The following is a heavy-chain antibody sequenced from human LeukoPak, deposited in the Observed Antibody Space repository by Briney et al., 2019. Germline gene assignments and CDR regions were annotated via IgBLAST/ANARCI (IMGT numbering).Heavy chain of an antibody. Sequence: ASVKVSCKASGYTFTGYYMHWVRQAPGQGLEWMGWINPNSGGTNYAQKFQGRVTMTRDTSISTAYMELSRLRSDDTAVYYCARDLWDYVWGSYRTLSDYWGQGTLVTVSS. CDR2: INPNSGGT. J-gene: IGHJ4*02. CDR3: ARDLWDYVWGSYRTLSDY. V-gene: IGHV1-2*02. CDR1: GYTFTGYY. D-gene: IGHD3-16*02.